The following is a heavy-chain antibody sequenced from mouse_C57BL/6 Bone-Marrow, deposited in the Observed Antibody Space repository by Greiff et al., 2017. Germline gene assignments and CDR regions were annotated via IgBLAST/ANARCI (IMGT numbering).Heavy chain of an antibody. Sequence: VQLKESGPELVKPGASVKISCKASGYSFTGYYMNWVKQSPEKSLEWIGEINPSTGGTTYNQKFKAKATLTVDKSSSTAYMQLKSLTSEDSAVYYCARGLLPFAYWGQGTLVTVSA. CDR1: GYSFTGYY. CDR3: ARGLLPFAY. J-gene: IGHJ3*01. V-gene: IGHV1-42*01. CDR2: INPSTGGT. D-gene: IGHD1-1*01.